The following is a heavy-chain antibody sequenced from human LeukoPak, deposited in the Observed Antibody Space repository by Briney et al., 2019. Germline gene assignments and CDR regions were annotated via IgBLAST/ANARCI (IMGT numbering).Heavy chain of an antibody. CDR2: IYYSGST. V-gene: IGHV4-59*01. CDR1: GGSISSYY. J-gene: IGHJ4*02. D-gene: IGHD2-2*02. CDR3: ARVGYRPRYCSSTSCYNPINYYFDY. Sequence: SETLSLTCTVSGGSISSYYWSWIRQPLGKGLEWIGYIYYSGSTNYNPSLKSRVTISVDTSKNQFSLKLSSVTAADTAVYYCARVGYRPRYCSSTSCYNPINYYFDYWGQGTLVTVSS.